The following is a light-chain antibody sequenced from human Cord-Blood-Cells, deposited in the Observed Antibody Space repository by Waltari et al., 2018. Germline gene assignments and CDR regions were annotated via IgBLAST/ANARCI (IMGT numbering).Light chain of an antibody. CDR1: SSDAGSYNL. CDR3: CSYAGSSTWV. Sequence: QSALTRPASVSGSPGQSITISCTGTSSDAGSYNLVSWYQQHPGKAPKLMIYEGSKRPSGVSNRFSGSKSGNTASLTISGLQAEDEADYYCCSYAGSSTWVFGGGTKLTVL. J-gene: IGLJ3*02. CDR2: EGS. V-gene: IGLV2-23*01.